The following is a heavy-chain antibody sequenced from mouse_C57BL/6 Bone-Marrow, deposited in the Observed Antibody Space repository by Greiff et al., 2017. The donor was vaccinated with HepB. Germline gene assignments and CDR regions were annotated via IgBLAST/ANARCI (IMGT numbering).Heavy chain of an antibody. Sequence: VQLQQSGAELVRPGASVKLSCTASGFNIKDDYMHWVKQRPEQGLEWIGWIDPENGDTECASKFQGKATITADTSSNTAYLQLSSLTSEDTAVYYCTTAYYSNYVSVLWFAYWGQGTLVTVSA. J-gene: IGHJ3*01. D-gene: IGHD2-5*01. CDR1: GFNIKDDY. CDR2: IDPENGDT. V-gene: IGHV14-4*01. CDR3: TTAYYSNYVSVLWFAY.